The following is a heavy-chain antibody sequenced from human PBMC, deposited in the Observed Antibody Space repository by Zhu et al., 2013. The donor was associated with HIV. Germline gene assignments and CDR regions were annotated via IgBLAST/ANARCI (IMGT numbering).Heavy chain of an antibody. J-gene: IGHJ4*02. Sequence: QVQLVQSGAEVKKPGASVKVSCKASGYTFTSYYMHWVRQAPGQGLEWMGIINPSGGSTNYAQKFQGRVTMTRDTSTSTGYMELSSLSSEDTAVYYCARGLNSGSHIDYWGQGTLVTVSS. CDR3: ARGLNSGSHIDY. CDR1: GYTFTSYY. CDR2: INPSGGST. V-gene: IGHV1-46*01. D-gene: IGHD1-26*01.